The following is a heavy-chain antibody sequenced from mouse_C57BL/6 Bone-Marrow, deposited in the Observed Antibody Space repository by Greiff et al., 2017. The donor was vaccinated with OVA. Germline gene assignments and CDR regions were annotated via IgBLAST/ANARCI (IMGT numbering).Heavy chain of an antibody. CDR2: IYPRSGNT. J-gene: IGHJ4*01. Sequence: VQLQESGAELARPGASVKLSCKASGYTFTSYGISWVKQRTGQGLEWIGEIYPRSGNTYYNEKFKSKATLTVDKSSSTAYMQLSSLTSEDSAVYYCARGFPDSSGYVGAMDYWGQGTSVTVSS. CDR3: ARGFPDSSGYVGAMDY. CDR1: GYTFTSYG. V-gene: IGHV1-81*01. D-gene: IGHD3-2*02.